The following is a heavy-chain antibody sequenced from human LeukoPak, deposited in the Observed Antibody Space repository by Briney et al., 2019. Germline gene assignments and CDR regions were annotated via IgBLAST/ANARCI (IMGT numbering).Heavy chain of an antibody. V-gene: IGHV3-23*01. CDR2: ISGSGGST. D-gene: IGHD6-6*01. CDR3: AKGLYSSSPRSSADY. J-gene: IGHJ4*02. Sequence: GGSLRLSCVVSGFTFNRCWMNWVRQAPGKGLEWVSAISGSGGSTYYADSVKGRFTISRDNSKNTLYLQMNSLRAEDTAVYYCAKGLYSSSPRSSADYWGQGTLVTVSS. CDR1: GFTFNRCW.